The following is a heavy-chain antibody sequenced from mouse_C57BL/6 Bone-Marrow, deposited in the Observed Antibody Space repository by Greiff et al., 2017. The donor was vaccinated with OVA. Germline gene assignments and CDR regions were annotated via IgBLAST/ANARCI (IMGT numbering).Heavy chain of an antibody. D-gene: IGHD4-1*01. J-gene: IGHJ2*01. CDR3: ARRRLTGRCDY. CDR1: GYTFTSYW. CDR2: IYPGSGST. Sequence: QVQLQQPGAELVKPGASVKMSCKASGYTFTSYWITWVKQRPGQGLEWIGDIYPGSGSTNYHEKFKSKATLTVDTTSSTADMQHSSMTTEDAAVYYCARRRLTGRCDYWGQGTTLTVSA. V-gene: IGHV1-55*01.